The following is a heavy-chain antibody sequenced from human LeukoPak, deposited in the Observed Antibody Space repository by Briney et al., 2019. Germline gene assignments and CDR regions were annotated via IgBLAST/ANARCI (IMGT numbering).Heavy chain of an antibody. J-gene: IGHJ5*02. CDR2: INRSGST. Sequence: SETLSLTCAVYGGSFSGYYWSWIRQPPGKGLEGIGEINRSGSTNYNPSLKSRVTISVDTSKNQFSLKLSSVTAADTAVYYCARPQRYQLLYRWFDPWGQGTLVTVSS. D-gene: IGHD2-2*01. CDR1: GGSFSGYY. CDR3: ARPQRYQLLYRWFDP. V-gene: IGHV4-34*01.